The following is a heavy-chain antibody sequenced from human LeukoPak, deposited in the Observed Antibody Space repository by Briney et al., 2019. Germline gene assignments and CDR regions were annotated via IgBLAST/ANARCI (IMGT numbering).Heavy chain of an antibody. CDR3: AKDPSGSYFLVLDY. V-gene: IGHV3-23*01. Sequence: GGSLRLSCAASGFTFSSYAMSWVRQAPGKGLEWVSAISGSGGSTYYADSVKGRFTISRDNSKNTLYLQVNSLRAEDTAVYYCAKDPSGSYFLVLDYWGQGPLVTVSS. J-gene: IGHJ4*02. CDR1: GFTFSSYA. CDR2: ISGSGGST. D-gene: IGHD1-26*01.